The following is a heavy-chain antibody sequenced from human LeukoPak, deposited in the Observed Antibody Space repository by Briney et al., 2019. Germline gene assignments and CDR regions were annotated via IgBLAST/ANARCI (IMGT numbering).Heavy chain of an antibody. CDR1: GFTFSSYG. V-gene: IGHV3-30*02. Sequence: PGGSLRLSCVASGFTFSSYGMNWVRQAPGKGLEWVAFIPYDGKNKYYADSVKGRFTISRDNSKNTLYLQMNSLRAEDTAVYYCAKDLGDSSSWYVSFEYWGQGTLVTVSS. J-gene: IGHJ4*02. D-gene: IGHD6-13*01. CDR3: AKDLGDSSSWYVSFEY. CDR2: IPYDGKNK.